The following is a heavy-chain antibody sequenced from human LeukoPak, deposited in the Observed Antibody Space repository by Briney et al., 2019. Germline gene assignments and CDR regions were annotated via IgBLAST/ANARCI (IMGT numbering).Heavy chain of an antibody. Sequence: GGSLRLSCAASGFTFSSYSMNWVRQAPGKGLEWVSSISSSSSYIYYADSVKGRFTISRDNAKNSLYLQMNSLRAEDTAVYYCARVPKVGDLSIDYWGQGTLVTVSS. D-gene: IGHD3-10*01. CDR1: GFTFSSYS. V-gene: IGHV3-21*01. CDR2: ISSSSSYI. CDR3: ARVPKVGDLSIDY. J-gene: IGHJ4*02.